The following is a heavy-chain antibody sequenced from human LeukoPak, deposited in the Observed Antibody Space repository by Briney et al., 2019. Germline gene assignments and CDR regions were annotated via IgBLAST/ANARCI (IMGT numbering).Heavy chain of an antibody. J-gene: IGHJ4*02. D-gene: IGHD1-26*01. CDR1: GFTFSSYS. CDR2: ISSSSSYI. V-gene: IGHV3-21*01. CDR3: ARDGGGATIGGINY. Sequence: PGGSLRLSCAASGFTFSSYSMNWVRQAPGKGLEWVSSISSSSSYIYYADSVKGRFTISRDNAKNSLYLQMNSLRAEDTAVYYCARDGGGATIGGINYWGQGTLVTVPS.